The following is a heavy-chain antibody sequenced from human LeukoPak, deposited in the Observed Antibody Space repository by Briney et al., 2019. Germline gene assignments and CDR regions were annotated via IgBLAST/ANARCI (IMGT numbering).Heavy chain of an antibody. J-gene: IGHJ6*03. CDR2: IYTSGST. CDR3: ARLIAARPGHMDV. D-gene: IGHD6-6*01. V-gene: IGHV4-4*09. Sequence: PSETLSLTCTVSGGSISSYYWSWIRQPPGKGLEWIGYIYTSGSTNYNPSLKGRVTISVDTSKNQFSLKLSSVTAADTAVYYCARLIAARPGHMDVWGKGTTVTVSS. CDR1: GGSISSYY.